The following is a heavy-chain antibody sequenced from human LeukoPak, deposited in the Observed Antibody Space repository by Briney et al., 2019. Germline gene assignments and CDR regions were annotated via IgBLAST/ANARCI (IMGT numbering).Heavy chain of an antibody. D-gene: IGHD5-18*01. Sequence: SETLSLTCAVYGGSFSGYYWSWIRQPPGKGLEWIGEINHSGSTNYNPSLKSRVTISVDTSKNQFSLKLSSVTVADTAVYYCARLGGYSYGDLDCWGQGTLVTVSS. CDR2: INHSGST. V-gene: IGHV4-34*01. CDR3: ARLGGYSYGDLDC. J-gene: IGHJ4*02. CDR1: GGSFSGYY.